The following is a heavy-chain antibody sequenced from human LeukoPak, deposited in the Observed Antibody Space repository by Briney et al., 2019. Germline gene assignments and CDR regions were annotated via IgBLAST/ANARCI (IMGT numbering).Heavy chain of an antibody. D-gene: IGHD5-24*01. CDR3: ARLVEMSTIDY. Sequence: SETLSLTCAVSGGSISSSNWWSWVRQPPGKGLEWIGEIYHSGSTNYNPSLKGRVTISVDKSKNQFSLKLSSVTAADTAVYYCARLVEMSTIDYWGQGTLVTASS. J-gene: IGHJ4*02. V-gene: IGHV4-4*02. CDR1: GGSISSSNW. CDR2: IYHSGST.